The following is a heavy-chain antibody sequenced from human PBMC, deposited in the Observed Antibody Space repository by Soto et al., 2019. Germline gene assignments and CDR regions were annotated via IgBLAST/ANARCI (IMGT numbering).Heavy chain of an antibody. J-gene: IGHJ6*03. Sequence: EVQLVESGGGLVQPGGSLRLSCAASGFTFSSYWMSWVRQAPGKGLEWVANIKQDGSEKYYVDSVKGRFTISRDNAKNSLYLQMNCLRAEDTAVYYCARGSYEFWSGYYNYYYYMDVWGKGTTVTVSS. CDR1: GFTFSSYW. CDR3: ARGSYEFWSGYYNYYYYMDV. D-gene: IGHD3-3*01. V-gene: IGHV3-7*01. CDR2: IKQDGSEK.